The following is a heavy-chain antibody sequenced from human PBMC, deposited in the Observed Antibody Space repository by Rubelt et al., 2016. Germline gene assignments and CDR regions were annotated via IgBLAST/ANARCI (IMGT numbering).Heavy chain of an antibody. J-gene: IGHJ4*02. Sequence: EVQLVESGGGLVQPGGSLRLSCAASGFTFSSYAMSWVRQAPGKGLEWVSYISSSSSTSNNGDSVKGRFTISRDNGKNTLYLQMNSLRAEDTAVYYCAREADYLDYWGQGTLVTVSS. V-gene: IGHV3-48*04. CDR2: ISSSSSTS. CDR3: AREADYLDY. D-gene: IGHD4/OR15-4a*01. CDR1: GFTFSSYA.